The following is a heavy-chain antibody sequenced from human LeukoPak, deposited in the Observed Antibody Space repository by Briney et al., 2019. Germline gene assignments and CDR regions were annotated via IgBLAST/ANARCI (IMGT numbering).Heavy chain of an antibody. Sequence: ASVKVSCKASGYTFTSYYMHWVRQALGQGLEWMGIINPSGGTTSYAQNFQGRVTMTRDMSTSTVYMELSSLRSEDTAVYYCARGAGIYFDSSGYVAWGQGTLVTVSS. J-gene: IGHJ5*02. D-gene: IGHD3-22*01. CDR3: ARGAGIYFDSSGYVA. CDR2: INPSGGTT. CDR1: GYTFTSYY. V-gene: IGHV1-46*01.